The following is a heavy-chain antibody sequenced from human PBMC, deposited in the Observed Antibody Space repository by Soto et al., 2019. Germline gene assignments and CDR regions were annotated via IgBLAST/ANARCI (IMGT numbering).Heavy chain of an antibody. J-gene: IGHJ4*02. V-gene: IGHV4-30-2*01. Sequence: SEALSLTCAVSGGSISSGGYSWSWIRQPPGKGLEWIGYIYHSGSTYYNPSLKSRVTISVDTSKNQFSLKLSSVTAADTAVYYCARLYNWNAFDYWGQGTLVTVSS. D-gene: IGHD1-1*01. CDR2: IYHSGST. CDR1: GGSISSGGYS. CDR3: ARLYNWNAFDY.